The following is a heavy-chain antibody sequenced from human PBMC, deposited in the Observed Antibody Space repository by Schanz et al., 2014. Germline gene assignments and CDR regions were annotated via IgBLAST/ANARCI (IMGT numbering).Heavy chain of an antibody. J-gene: IGHJ4*02. D-gene: IGHD1-26*01. CDR2: IYHSGSP. CDR3: ARQGDVYRLDY. Sequence: QVQLQESGPGLVKPSETLSLTCTVSGASISFYDWNWIRQSPGKGLEWIGYIYHSGSPIYNPSLQRQLPIPIDTPKTHFSLKRGSVTAADTAMYFCARQGDVYRLDYWGQGTLVTVTS. CDR1: GASISFYD. V-gene: IGHV4-59*08.